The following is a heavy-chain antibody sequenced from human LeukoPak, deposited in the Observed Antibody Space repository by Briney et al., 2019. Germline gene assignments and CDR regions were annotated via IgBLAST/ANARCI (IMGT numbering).Heavy chain of an antibody. Sequence: PSETLSLTCAVYGGSFSGYYWSWIRQPPGKGLEWIGEINHSGSTNYNPSLKSRVTISVDTSKNQFSLKLSSVTAADTAVYYCARDPTVVTLDAFDIWGQGTMVTVSS. CDR1: GGSFSGYY. CDR3: ARDPTVVTLDAFDI. V-gene: IGHV4-34*01. D-gene: IGHD4-23*01. CDR2: INHSGST. J-gene: IGHJ3*02.